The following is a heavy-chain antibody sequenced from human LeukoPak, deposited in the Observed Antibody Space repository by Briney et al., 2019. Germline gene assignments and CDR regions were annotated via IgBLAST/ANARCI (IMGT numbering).Heavy chain of an antibody. J-gene: IGHJ4*02. V-gene: IGHV3-7*01. D-gene: IGHD3-10*01. CDR2: INQDGSEK. CDR1: GFTFGTYW. Sequence: GGSLRLSCAASGFTFGTYWMNWVRRAPGKGLEWVANINQDGSEKYYVDSVKGRFTISRDNAKNSLYLQMNSLRAEDTAEFYCARAGSLWFGESKLDYWGQGTLVTVSS. CDR3: ARAGSLWFGESKLDY.